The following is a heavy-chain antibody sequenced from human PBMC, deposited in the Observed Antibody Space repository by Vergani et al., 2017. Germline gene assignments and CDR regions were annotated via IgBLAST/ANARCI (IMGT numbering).Heavy chain of an antibody. CDR3: ARSLTTVTSRGTYYYYYGMDV. CDR2: IYSGGNT. D-gene: IGHD4-17*01. Sequence: EVQLVESGGGLVQPGGSLRLSCAASGFTVSSNYMSWVRQAPGKGLEWVSVIYSGGNTYYADSVKGRFTISRDNSKNTLYLQMNSLRAEDTAVYYCARSLTTVTSRGTYYYYYGMDVWGQXP. V-gene: IGHV3-66*02. CDR1: GFTVSSNY. J-gene: IGHJ6*02.